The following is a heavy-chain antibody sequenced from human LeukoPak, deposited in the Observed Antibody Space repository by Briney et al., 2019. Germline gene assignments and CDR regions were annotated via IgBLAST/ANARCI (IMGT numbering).Heavy chain of an antibody. Sequence: GGSLRLSCAASGFTFSSYDMPWVRHATGKGLEWVSAIGTAGDTYYPGSVKGRFTISRENAKNSLYLQMNSLRAGDTAVYYCARVNILTGCYDYWGQGTLVTISS. D-gene: IGHD3-9*01. CDR2: IGTAGDT. J-gene: IGHJ4*02. CDR3: ARVNILTGCYDY. CDR1: GFTFSSYD. V-gene: IGHV3-13*01.